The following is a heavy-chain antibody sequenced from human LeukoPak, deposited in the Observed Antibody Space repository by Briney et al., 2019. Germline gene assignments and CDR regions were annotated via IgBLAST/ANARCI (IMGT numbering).Heavy chain of an antibody. Sequence: GGSLRLSCAASGFTFSTYSMNWVRQAPGKGLEWVSSISRSSTYIYYADSIKGRFTISRDDAKKSLYLQMSSLGAEDTAVYYCGSEEYSSGTLIDYWGQGTLVTVSS. J-gene: IGHJ4*02. CDR2: ISRSSTYI. D-gene: IGHD6-19*01. V-gene: IGHV3-21*01. CDR1: GFTFSTYS. CDR3: GSEEYSSGTLIDY.